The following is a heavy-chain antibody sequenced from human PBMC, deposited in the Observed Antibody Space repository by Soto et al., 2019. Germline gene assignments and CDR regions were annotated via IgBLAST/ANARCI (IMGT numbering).Heavy chain of an antibody. CDR3: AGLAYYYDSSGYYSGDY. CDR1: GGSISSSSYY. V-gene: IGHV4-39*01. D-gene: IGHD3-22*01. Sequence: QLQLQESGPGLVKPSETLSLTCTVSGGSISSSSYYWGWIRQPPGKGLEWIGSIYYSGSTYYNPSLKSRVTISVDTSKNQFSLKLSSVTAADTAVYYCAGLAYYYDSSGYYSGDYWGQGTLVTVSS. J-gene: IGHJ4*02. CDR2: IYYSGST.